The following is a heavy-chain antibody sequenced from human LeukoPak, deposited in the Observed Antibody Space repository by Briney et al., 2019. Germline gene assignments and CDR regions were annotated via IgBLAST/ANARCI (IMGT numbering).Heavy chain of an antibody. Sequence: PSETLSLTCAVSGGSISSSNWWSWVRRPPGRGLEWIGEIYHSGSTNYNPSLKSRVTISVDTSKNQFSLKLSSVTAADTAVYYCARGTYDFWSGYYYFDYWGQGTLVTVSS. CDR1: GGSISSSNW. D-gene: IGHD3-3*01. V-gene: IGHV4-4*02. CDR2: IYHSGST. J-gene: IGHJ4*02. CDR3: ARGTYDFWSGYYYFDY.